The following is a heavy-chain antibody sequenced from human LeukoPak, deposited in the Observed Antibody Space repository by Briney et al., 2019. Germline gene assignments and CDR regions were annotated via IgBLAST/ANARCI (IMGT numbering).Heavy chain of an antibody. CDR1: GGSISGYY. J-gene: IGHJ4*02. CDR2: IYYTGST. D-gene: IGHD2-8*01. CDR3: ARYRQGTSGNDY. V-gene: IGHV4-59*01. Sequence: TSSETLSLTCTVSGGSISGYYWSWIRQPPGKGLEWIGYIYYTGSTKYNPSLKSRVSFSVDTSKNQFSLRLTPVTAADTAVYYCARYRQGTSGNDYWGQGTLVTVSS.